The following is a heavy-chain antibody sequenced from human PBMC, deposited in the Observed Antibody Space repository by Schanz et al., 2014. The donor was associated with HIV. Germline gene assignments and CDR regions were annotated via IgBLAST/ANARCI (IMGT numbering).Heavy chain of an antibody. J-gene: IGHJ4*02. CDR2: ISYERRNK. CDR1: GFTFSSYG. Sequence: QVQLVESGGGVVQPGRSLRLSCAASGFTFSSYGMHWVRQAPGKGLEGEAVISYERRNKYYADSVKGRFTISRDNSKNTLFLQMNSLRAEDTAMYYCAKDQGDITGTPFDYWGQGTLVTVSS. CDR3: AKDQGDITGTPFDY. V-gene: IGHV3-30*18. D-gene: IGHD1-20*01.